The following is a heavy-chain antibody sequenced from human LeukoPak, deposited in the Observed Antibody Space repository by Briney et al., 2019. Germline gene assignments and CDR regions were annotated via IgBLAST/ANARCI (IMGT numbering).Heavy chain of an antibody. CDR2: IKQDGTEE. V-gene: IGHV3-7*03. CDR3: ARRYFDL. Sequence: PGGSLRLSCAVSGFTFSSFWMHWVRQAPGKGLEWVANIKQDGTEEWYVDSVKGRFTISRDNAKNSLYLQMNSLRAEDTAVYYCARRYFDLWGRGTLVTVSS. J-gene: IGHJ2*01. CDR1: GFTFSSFW.